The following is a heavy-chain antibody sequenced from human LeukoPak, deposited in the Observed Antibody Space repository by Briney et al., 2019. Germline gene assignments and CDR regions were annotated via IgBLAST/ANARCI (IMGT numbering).Heavy chain of an antibody. J-gene: IGHJ4*02. V-gene: IGHV3-23*01. CDR3: AKLIIRGWYFDY. CDR2: ISGSGGNT. D-gene: IGHD6-19*01. CDR1: GFPFSSFW. Sequence: PGGSLRLSCAASGFPFSSFWMTWVRQAPGKGLEWVSDISGSGGNTYSADSVKGRFTISRDNSKNTLYLQMNSLRAADTAVYFCAKLIIRGWYFDYWGQGILVTVSS.